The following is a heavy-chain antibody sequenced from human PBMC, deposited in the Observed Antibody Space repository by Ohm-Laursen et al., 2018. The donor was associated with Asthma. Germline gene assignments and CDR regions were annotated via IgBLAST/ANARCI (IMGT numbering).Heavy chain of an antibody. D-gene: IGHD6-19*01. CDR2: ISLGGGGT. J-gene: IGHJ6*02. Sequence: SLRLSCAASGFTFRNYAMTWVRQAPGKGLEWVSTISLGGGGTYFADSVKGRFTISRDNSKNTLYLQMNSLRAEDTAVYYCARDFWSVAGTYVSWENYYYYGMDVWGQGTTVTVSS. CDR1: GFTFRNYA. V-gene: IGHV3-23*01. CDR3: ARDFWSVAGTYVSWENYYYYGMDV.